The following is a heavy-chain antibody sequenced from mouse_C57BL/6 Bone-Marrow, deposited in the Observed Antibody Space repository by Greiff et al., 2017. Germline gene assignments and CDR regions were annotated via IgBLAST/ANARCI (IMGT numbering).Heavy chain of an antibody. CDR3: AREGYDYDHYAMDY. CDR2: IDPNSGGT. Sequence: QVQLKQPGAELVKPGASVKLSCKASGYTFTSYWMHWVKQRPGRGLEWIGRIDPNSGGTKYNEKFKSKATLTVDKPSSTAYMQLSSLTSEDSAVYYCAREGYDYDHYAMDYWGQGTSVTVSS. V-gene: IGHV1-72*01. CDR1: GYTFTSYW. J-gene: IGHJ4*01. D-gene: IGHD2-4*01.